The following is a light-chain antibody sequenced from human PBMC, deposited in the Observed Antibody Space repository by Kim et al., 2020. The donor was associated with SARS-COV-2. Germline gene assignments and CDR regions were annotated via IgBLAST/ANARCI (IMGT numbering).Light chain of an antibody. CDR2: DVS. Sequence: LPISCTGTSSDVGGYNYVSWYQPHPGKAPKLMIYDVSKRPSGVSNRFSGSKSGNTASLTISGLQAEDEADYYCSSYTSSSTRVFGGGTQLTVL. CDR3: SSYTSSSTRV. J-gene: IGLJ3*02. V-gene: IGLV2-14*04. CDR1: SSDVGGYNY.